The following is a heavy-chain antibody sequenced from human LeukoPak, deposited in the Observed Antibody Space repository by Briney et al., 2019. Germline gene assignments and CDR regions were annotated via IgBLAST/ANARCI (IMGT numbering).Heavy chain of an antibody. CDR3: ARVRRGDYVFDY. CDR1: GGSVSSGSYY. Sequence: SETLSLTCTVSGGSVSSGSYYWSWIRQPPGKGLEWIGYIYYSGSTNYNPSLKSRVTISVDTSKNQFSLKLSSVTAADTAVYYCARVRRGDYVFDYWGQGTLVTVSS. D-gene: IGHD4-17*01. V-gene: IGHV4-61*01. J-gene: IGHJ4*02. CDR2: IYYSGST.